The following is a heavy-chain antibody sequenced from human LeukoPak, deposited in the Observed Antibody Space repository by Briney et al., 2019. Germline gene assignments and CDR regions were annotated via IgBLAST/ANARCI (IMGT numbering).Heavy chain of an antibody. V-gene: IGHV3-23*01. CDR2: ISGSGGSK. D-gene: IGHD2-2*01. CDR1: GFTFSSYA. CDR3: AKLGYCSSSSCYGPFDD. Sequence: AGSLTLSCAASGFTFSSYAMSWVRQAPGNGLEWVSAISGSGGSKKHSDSVKGQFTNSRDNSNNTLYLQINSLRAEDKAVYYCAKLGYCSSSSCYGPFDDWGQGALVTVSS. J-gene: IGHJ4*02.